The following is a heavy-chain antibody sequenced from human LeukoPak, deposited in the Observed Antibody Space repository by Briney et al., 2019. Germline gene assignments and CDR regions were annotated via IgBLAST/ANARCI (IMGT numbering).Heavy chain of an antibody. Sequence: GGSLRLSCAASGFTFSSYAMHWVRQAPGKGLEYVSAISSNGGSTYYANSVKGRFTISRDNSKNTLYLQMGSLRAEDMAVYYCARDGSYTIFGAVIEYGMDVWGQGTTVTVSS. CDR3: ARDGSYTIFGAVIEYGMDV. J-gene: IGHJ6*02. CDR2: ISSNGGST. CDR1: GFTFSSYA. D-gene: IGHD3-3*01. V-gene: IGHV3-64*01.